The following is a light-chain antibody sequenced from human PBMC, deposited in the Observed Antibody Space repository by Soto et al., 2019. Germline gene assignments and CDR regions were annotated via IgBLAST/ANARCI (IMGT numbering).Light chain of an antibody. J-gene: IGKJ4*01. Sequence: EIVMTQSPATLSVSPGERATLFCRASQSVNSNLAWYQQKPGQAPRLLIFGSSTRATGVPARFSGSGSGTDFTLTISSLQSEDFAIYYCQQYNNWPPLTFGGGTKVEIK. V-gene: IGKV3-15*01. CDR1: QSVNSN. CDR2: GSS. CDR3: QQYNNWPPLT.